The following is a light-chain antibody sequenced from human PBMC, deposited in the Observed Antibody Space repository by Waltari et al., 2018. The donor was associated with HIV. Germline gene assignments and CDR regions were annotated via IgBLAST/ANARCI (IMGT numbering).Light chain of an antibody. J-gene: IGKJ4*01. CDR3: QNHNSVPLT. CDR2: SAS. CDR1: QGISNY. Sequence: DLQMTQPPSSLSASVGDRVTITCRTSQGISNYLAWYQQKPGSAPKLLIYSASTLQLGVPSRFSGSGSGTDFTLTISSLQPEDVATYYCQNHNSVPLTFGGGTKVEIK. V-gene: IGKV1-27*01.